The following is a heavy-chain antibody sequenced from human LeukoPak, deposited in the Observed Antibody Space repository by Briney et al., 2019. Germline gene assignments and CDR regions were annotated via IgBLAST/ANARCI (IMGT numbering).Heavy chain of an antibody. V-gene: IGHV3-7*01. Sequence: GGSLRLSCAASGFTLSTYWKSWVRQAPGQGLELVARIKQDGSEKHYVDSVNSRFTISRDNAKNSVYLQMNTLRAEDTAVYYCARYIATPRRDLAYWGQGTLVTVSS. J-gene: IGHJ4*02. D-gene: IGHD6-6*01. CDR2: IKQDGSEK. CDR1: GFTLSTYW. CDR3: ARYIATPRRDLAY.